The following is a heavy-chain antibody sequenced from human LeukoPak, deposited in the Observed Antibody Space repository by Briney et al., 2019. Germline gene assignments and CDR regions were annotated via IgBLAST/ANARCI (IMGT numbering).Heavy chain of an antibody. CDR1: GYTFTSYD. D-gene: IGHD6-13*01. CDR3: ASGELAAASDY. V-gene: IGHV1-8*01. J-gene: IGHJ4*02. CDR2: MNPNSGNT. Sequence: GASVKVSCKASGYTFTSYDINWVRQATGQGLEWMGWMNPNSGNTGYAQKFQGRVTITGNTSISTAYMELSSLRSEDTAVYYCASGELAAASDYWGQGTLVTVSS.